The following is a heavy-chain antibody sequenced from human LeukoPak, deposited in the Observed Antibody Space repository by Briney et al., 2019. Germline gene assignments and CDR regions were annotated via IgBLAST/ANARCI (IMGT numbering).Heavy chain of an antibody. CDR2: IYYSGGT. Sequence: SETLSRNCTVSGGSISSSSYYWGWIRQPPGKGLEWIGSIYYSGGTYYNPSLKSRVTISVDTSKNQFSLNLSSVTAADTAVYYCARLYYDSSGYYQICYFDYWGQGTLVTVSS. V-gene: IGHV4-39*01. D-gene: IGHD3-22*01. J-gene: IGHJ4*02. CDR3: ARLYYDSSGYYQICYFDY. CDR1: GGSISSSSYY.